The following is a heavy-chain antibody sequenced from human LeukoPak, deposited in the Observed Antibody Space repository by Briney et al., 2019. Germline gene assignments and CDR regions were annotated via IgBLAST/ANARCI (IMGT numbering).Heavy chain of an antibody. CDR3: AKVGYSSGVDY. V-gene: IGHV3-30*18. J-gene: IGHJ4*02. CDR1: GFTFSSYG. Sequence: PGGSLRLSCAASGFTFSSYGMHWVRQAPGKGLEWVAVISYDGSNKYYADSVKGRFTISRDNSKNTLYLQMNSLRAEDTAVYYCAKVGYSSGVDYCGQGTLVTVSS. CDR2: ISYDGSNK. D-gene: IGHD6-19*01.